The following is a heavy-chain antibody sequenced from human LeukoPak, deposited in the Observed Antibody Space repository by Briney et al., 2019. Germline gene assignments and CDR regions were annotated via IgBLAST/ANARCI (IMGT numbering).Heavy chain of an antibody. CDR3: APRRVLYGVDV. CDR1: GGSISSYY. J-gene: IGHJ6*02. D-gene: IGHD6-6*01. Sequence: SETLSLTCTVSGGSISSYYWSWIRQPPGKGLEWIGYIYYSVSTNYNPSLTSRVTISVDTSKNQFSLKLSSVTAADTAVYYCAPRRVLYGVDVRGQGTTVTVSS. CDR2: IYYSVST. V-gene: IGHV4-59*08.